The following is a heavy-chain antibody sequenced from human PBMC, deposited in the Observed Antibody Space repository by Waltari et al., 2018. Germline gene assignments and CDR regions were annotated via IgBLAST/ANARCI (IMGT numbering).Heavy chain of an antibody. CDR1: GFTFSSYS. D-gene: IGHD6-19*01. CDR3: AGLTTQDSSGNGMDV. Sequence: EVQLVESGGGLVKPGGSLRLSCAASGFTFSSYSMNWVRQAPGKGLEWVSSISSSSSYIYYADSVKGRFTISRDNAKNSLYLQMNSLRAEDTAVYYCAGLTTQDSSGNGMDVWGQGTTVTVSS. CDR2: ISSSSSYI. J-gene: IGHJ6*02. V-gene: IGHV3-21*01.